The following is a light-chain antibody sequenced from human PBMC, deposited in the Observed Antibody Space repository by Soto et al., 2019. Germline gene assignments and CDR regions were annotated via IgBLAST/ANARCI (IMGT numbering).Light chain of an antibody. V-gene: IGKV3-15*01. Sequence: EIVMTQSPATLSVSPGERATLSCRASQSVSSNLAWYQHKPGQAPRLLIYGASTRATGIPARFSGSWSGTEFTLNINSLQSEDFAVYYCQQYNNWSPLTFGGGTKVEIK. CDR3: QQYNNWSPLT. J-gene: IGKJ4*01. CDR1: QSVSSN. CDR2: GAS.